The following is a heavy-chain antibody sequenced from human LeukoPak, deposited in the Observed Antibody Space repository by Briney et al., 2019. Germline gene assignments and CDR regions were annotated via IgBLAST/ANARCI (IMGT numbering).Heavy chain of an antibody. Sequence: ASVKVSCKASGGTFSSYAISWVRQAPGQGLEWMGRIIPILGIANYAQKFQGRVTITADKSTSTAYMELSSLRSEDTAVYYCAREDVSSGSLYYYGMDVWGRGTTVTVSS. J-gene: IGHJ6*02. V-gene: IGHV1-69*04. CDR1: GGTFSSYA. D-gene: IGHD3-22*01. CDR2: IIPILGIA. CDR3: AREDVSSGSLYYYGMDV.